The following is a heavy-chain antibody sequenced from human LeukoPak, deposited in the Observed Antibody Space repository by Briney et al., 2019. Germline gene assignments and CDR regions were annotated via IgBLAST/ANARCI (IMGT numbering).Heavy chain of an antibody. J-gene: IGHJ5*02. V-gene: IGHV3-30*02. CDR3: VKDVVPGRTGAGPGS. CDR2: IEHDGNGA. CDR1: GFTFRNFG. Sequence: GGSLRLSCVASGFTFRNFGIHWVRQTPDKGLEWVAFIEHDGNGAYYPESVKGRFSLSRDDSKTAVSLQMSSLRDEDTALYYCVKDVVPGRTGAGPGSWGQGTLVTVSS. D-gene: IGHD6-13*01.